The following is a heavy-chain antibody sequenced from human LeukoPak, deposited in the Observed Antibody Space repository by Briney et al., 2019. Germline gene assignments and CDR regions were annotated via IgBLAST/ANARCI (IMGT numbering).Heavy chain of an antibody. J-gene: IGHJ4*02. Sequence: SETLSLTCTVSGGSISSSSYYWGWIRQPPGKGLEWIGSIYYSGSTYYNPSLKSRVTISIDTSKNQLSLKLSSVNAADTAVYYCAREDGALWDYWGQGTLVTVSS. D-gene: IGHD3-10*01. V-gene: IGHV4-39*07. CDR2: IYYSGST. CDR3: AREDGALWDY. CDR1: GGSISSSSYY.